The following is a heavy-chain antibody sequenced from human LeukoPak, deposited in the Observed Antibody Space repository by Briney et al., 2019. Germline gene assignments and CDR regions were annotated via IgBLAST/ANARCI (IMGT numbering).Heavy chain of an antibody. V-gene: IGHV3-23*01. Sequence: PGGSLRLSCAASGFTFSSYAMSWVRQAPGKGLEWVSAISGSGGSTYHADSVKGRFTISRDNSKNTLYLQMNSLRAEDTAVYYCAKDSYDFWSGYTYWGQGTLVTVSS. J-gene: IGHJ4*02. CDR2: ISGSGGST. CDR3: AKDSYDFWSGYTY. D-gene: IGHD3-3*01. CDR1: GFTFSSYA.